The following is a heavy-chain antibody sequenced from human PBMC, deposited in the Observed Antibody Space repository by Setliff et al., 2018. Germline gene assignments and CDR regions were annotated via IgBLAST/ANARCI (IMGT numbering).Heavy chain of an antibody. CDR3: VRRGYRRPSGYYHYYMDV. J-gene: IGHJ6*03. CDR1: GYTFTSYG. Sequence: ASVKVSCKASGYTFTSYGISWVRQAPGQGLEWMGWISTYNGDTDYAQKLQDRLTMTTDTSTSTVYMELRSLRSDDTAVYYCVRRGYRRPSGYYHYYMDVWGKGTTVTVSS. D-gene: IGHD6-13*01. CDR2: ISTYNGDT. V-gene: IGHV1-18*01.